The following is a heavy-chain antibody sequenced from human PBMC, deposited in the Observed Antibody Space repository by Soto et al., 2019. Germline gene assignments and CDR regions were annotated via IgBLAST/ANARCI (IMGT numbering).Heavy chain of an antibody. D-gene: IGHD2-21*01. CDR2: ISSSGSTR. V-gene: IGHV3-48*03. CDR1: VSIFSSDE. CDR3: ARDWLVDGYYFES. J-gene: IGHJ4*02. Sequence: VGSLRLSCAASVSIFSSDEMACVRHSPGKWLEWVSYISSSGSTRYYADSVKGRFTISRDNAKNSMYLQMNSLRAEDTAIYYCARDWLVDGYYFESLGQGTLVIVS.